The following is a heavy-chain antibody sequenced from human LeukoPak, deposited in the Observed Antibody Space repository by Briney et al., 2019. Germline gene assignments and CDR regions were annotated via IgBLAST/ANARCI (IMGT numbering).Heavy chain of an antibody. CDR3: AKPIEYSSSLFDY. CDR2: ISSRGGSI. CDR1: GFTFSDYY. Sequence: GGSLRLSCAASGFTFSDYYMSWIRQAPGKGLEWVSYISSRGGSIYYADSVKGRFTISRDNAKNSLYLQMNSLRAEDTAVYYCAKPIEYSSSLFDYWGQGTLVTVSS. J-gene: IGHJ4*02. V-gene: IGHV3-11*01. D-gene: IGHD6-6*01.